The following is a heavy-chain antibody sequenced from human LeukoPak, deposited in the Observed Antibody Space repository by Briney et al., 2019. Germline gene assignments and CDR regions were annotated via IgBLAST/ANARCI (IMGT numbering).Heavy chain of an antibody. V-gene: IGHV1-8*01. D-gene: IGHD2-2*01. Sequence: ASVKVSCKASGYTFTSYDISWVRQATGQGLEWMGWMNPNSSNTGYAQKFQGRVTMTRNTSISTAYMELSSLRSEDTAVYYCATLGLVVSAATDAFDIWGQGTMVTVSS. CDR3: ATLGLVVSAATDAFDI. CDR2: MNPNSSNT. CDR1: GYTFTSYD. J-gene: IGHJ3*02.